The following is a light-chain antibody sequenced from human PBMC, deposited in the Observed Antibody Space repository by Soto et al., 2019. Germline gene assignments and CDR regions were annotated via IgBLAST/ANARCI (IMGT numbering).Light chain of an antibody. CDR3: QQFNSYPQGT. V-gene: IGKV1-13*02. Sequence: AIQLTQSPSSLSASVGDRVTITCRASQGIRSALAWYQQKPGKAPKLLIYDASSLESGVPSRFSGSGSGTDFTLTISSLQPEDFATYYCQQFNSYPQGTFGPGTKVDIK. CDR1: QGIRSA. CDR2: DAS. J-gene: IGKJ3*01.